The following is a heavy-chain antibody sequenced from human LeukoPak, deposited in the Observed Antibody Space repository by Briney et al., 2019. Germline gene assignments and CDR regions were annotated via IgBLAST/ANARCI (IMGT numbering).Heavy chain of an antibody. CDR1: GFTFRSYG. Sequence: GRSLRLSCAASGFTFRSYGMHWVRQAPGKGLEWVAVIWYDGSNKYYADSVKGRFTVSRDNSKNTLYLQMNSLRAEDTAVYYCATAVTSSSGWYADYWGQGTLVTVSS. J-gene: IGHJ4*02. CDR2: IWYDGSNK. V-gene: IGHV3-33*01. CDR3: ATAVTSSSGWYADY. D-gene: IGHD6-19*01.